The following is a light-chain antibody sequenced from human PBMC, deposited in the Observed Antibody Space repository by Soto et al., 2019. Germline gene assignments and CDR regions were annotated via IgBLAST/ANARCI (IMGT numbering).Light chain of an antibody. CDR3: TAWDDSLNGRV. CDR1: SSNIGSNT. V-gene: IGLV1-44*01. CDR2: SNN. Sequence: QLVLTQPPSASGTPGQRVTISCSGSSSNIGSNTVNWYQQLPGTAPKLLIYSNNQRPSGVSDRFSGSKSGTSASLAISGLQSEDEADYYCTAWDDSLNGRVFGGGTKLTVL. J-gene: IGLJ2*01.